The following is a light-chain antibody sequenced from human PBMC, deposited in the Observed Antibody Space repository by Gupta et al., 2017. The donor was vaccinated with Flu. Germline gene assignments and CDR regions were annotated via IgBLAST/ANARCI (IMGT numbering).Light chain of an antibody. CDR3: AVWDDTLRGRV. Sequence: VAQAPTATGTRGQRLTNSCSGSYSKIGINIVNWYQQLPGTAPQLLIFANDERPSGGPDRFSGSKSGASASLAISGLQSEDEADYYCAVWDDTLRGRVFGGGTKLTVL. J-gene: IGLJ3*02. CDR2: AND. CDR1: YSKIGINI. V-gene: IGLV1-44*01.